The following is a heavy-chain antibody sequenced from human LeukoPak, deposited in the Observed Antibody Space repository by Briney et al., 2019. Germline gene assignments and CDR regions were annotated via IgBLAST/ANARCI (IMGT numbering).Heavy chain of an antibody. Sequence: PGGSLRLSCAASGFTFSSYEMNWVRQAPGKGLEWVSYIISSGTTIYYADSVKGRLTISRDDARNSLFLQMNSLRAEDTAVYYCARDYYYDSSGSYHYPDYWGQGTLVTVSS. CDR1: GFTFSSYE. CDR2: IISSGTTI. CDR3: ARDYYYDSSGSYHYPDY. J-gene: IGHJ4*02. V-gene: IGHV3-48*03. D-gene: IGHD3-22*01.